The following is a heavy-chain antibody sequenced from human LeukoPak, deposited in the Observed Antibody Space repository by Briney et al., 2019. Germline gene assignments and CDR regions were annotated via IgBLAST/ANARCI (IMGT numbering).Heavy chain of an antibody. D-gene: IGHD6-13*01. V-gene: IGHV4-59*08. CDR3: ARHQAAAGTRPGSWFDP. CDR1: GGSISSYY. J-gene: IGHJ5*02. Sequence: SETLSLTCTVSGGSISSYYWSWIRQPPGKGLEWIGYIYYSGSTNYNPSLKSRVTISVDTSKNQFSLKLSSVTAADTAVYYCARHQAAAGTRPGSWFDPWGQGTLVTVSS. CDR2: IYYSGST.